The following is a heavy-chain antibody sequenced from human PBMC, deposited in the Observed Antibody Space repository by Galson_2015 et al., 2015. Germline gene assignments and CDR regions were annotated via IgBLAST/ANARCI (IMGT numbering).Heavy chain of an antibody. Sequence: SETLSLTWTVYGPSINSYFWGCIRQPPGRELEWIGCIYSSGTTYYNPSLEGRVTISVDTSSNRFALRLNSVTAADTALYYCAREGRDGINYVDYWGQGRLVTVSS. J-gene: IGHJ4*02. CDR3: AREGRDGINYVDY. V-gene: IGHV4-59*01. CDR2: IYSSGTT. CDR1: GPSINSYF. D-gene: IGHD5-24*01.